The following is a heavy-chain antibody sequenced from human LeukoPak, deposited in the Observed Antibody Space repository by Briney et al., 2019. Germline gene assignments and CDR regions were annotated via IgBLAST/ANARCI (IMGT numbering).Heavy chain of an antibody. Sequence: GRSLRLSCAASGFTFNIYGMHWVRQAPGKGLEWVAFIRYDGSNKYYADSVKGRFTISRDNAKNSLYLQMNSLRAEDTAVYYCGRGRSAITIFGVVPDFDYWGQGTLVTVSS. CDR3: GRGRSAITIFGVVPDFDY. J-gene: IGHJ4*02. CDR2: IRYDGSNK. CDR1: GFTFNIYG. D-gene: IGHD3-3*01. V-gene: IGHV3-33*01.